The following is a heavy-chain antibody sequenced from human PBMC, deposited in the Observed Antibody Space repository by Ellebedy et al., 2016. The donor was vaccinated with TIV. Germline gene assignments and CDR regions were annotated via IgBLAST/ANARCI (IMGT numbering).Heavy chain of an antibody. CDR3: TRGAMTITRHFDY. CDR2: ISSSGSTI. Sequence: GESLKISCAASGFTFSDYYMGWIRQAPGKGLEWVSYISSSGSTIYYADYVKGRFTISRDNAKNSLYLQMNNLRAEDTAVYYCTRGAMTITRHFDYWGQGTLVTVSS. D-gene: IGHD4/OR15-4a*01. V-gene: IGHV3-11*04. CDR1: GFTFSDYY. J-gene: IGHJ4*02.